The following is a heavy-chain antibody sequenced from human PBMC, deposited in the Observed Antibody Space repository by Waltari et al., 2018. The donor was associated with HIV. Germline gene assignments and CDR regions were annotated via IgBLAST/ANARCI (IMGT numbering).Heavy chain of an antibody. J-gene: IGHJ4*02. CDR1: GFTFTSSA. CDR2: SVVGSCHT. Sequence: QMQLVQSGPEVKKPGTSVKVSCKASGFTFTSSAVQWVRQARGQRLEWIGWSVVGSCHTSYAQKCQERVTITRDMSTSTAYMELSSLRSEDTAVYYCAAVFYFDSSSYYFFDYWGQGTLVTVSS. CDR3: AAVFYFDSSSYYFFDY. V-gene: IGHV1-58*01. D-gene: IGHD3-22*01.